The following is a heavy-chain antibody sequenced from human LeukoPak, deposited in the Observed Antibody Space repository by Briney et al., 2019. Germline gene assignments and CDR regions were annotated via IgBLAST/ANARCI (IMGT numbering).Heavy chain of an antibody. CDR1: GFTFSNFG. Sequence: PGGSLRLSCAASGFTFSNFGMHWVRQAPGQGLEWMGIINPSGGSTSYAQKFQGRVTMTRDMSTSTVYMELSSLRSEDTAVYYCARILGSGSKGWFDPWGQGTLVTVSS. CDR3: ARILGSGSKGWFDP. D-gene: IGHD3-10*01. V-gene: IGHV1-46*01. J-gene: IGHJ5*02. CDR2: INPSGGST.